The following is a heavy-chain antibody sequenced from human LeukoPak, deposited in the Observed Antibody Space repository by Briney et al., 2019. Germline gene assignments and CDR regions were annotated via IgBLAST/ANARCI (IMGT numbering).Heavy chain of an antibody. CDR2: IHPASANT. J-gene: IGHJ4*02. Sequence: ASVKVSCKASGYTFTEHFIHWVRQAPGQGLQYMGWIHPASANTVYAQMFHGRVTLTRDTSISTAYMELSRLRSDDTAVYYCARASYYYDSSGYPGYYFDYWGQGTLVTVSS. D-gene: IGHD3-22*01. CDR1: GYTFTEHF. CDR3: ARASYYYDSSGYPGYYFDY. V-gene: IGHV1-2*02.